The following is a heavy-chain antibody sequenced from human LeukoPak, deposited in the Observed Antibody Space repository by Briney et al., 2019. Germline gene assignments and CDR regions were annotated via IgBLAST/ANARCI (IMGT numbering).Heavy chain of an antibody. D-gene: IGHD1-14*01. V-gene: IGHV4-31*03. CDR1: GGSISSGGYY. J-gene: IGHJ3*02. Sequence: SETLSLTCTVSGGSISSGGYYWSWIRQHPGKGLEWIGYIYYSGSTYYNPSLKSRVTISVDTSKNQFSLKLSSVTAADTAVYYCASWGLTAPDAFDIWGQGTMVTVSS. CDR2: IYYSGST. CDR3: ASWGLTAPDAFDI.